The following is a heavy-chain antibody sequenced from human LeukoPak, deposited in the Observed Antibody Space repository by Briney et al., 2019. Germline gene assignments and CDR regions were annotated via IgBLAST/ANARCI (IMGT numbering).Heavy chain of an antibody. J-gene: IGHJ2*01. CDR2: FDPEDGET. Sequence: GASVKVSCKVSGYTLTELSMHWVRQAPGKGLEWMGGFDPEDGETIYAQKFQGGVTMTEDTSTDTAYMELSSLRSEDTAVYYCATVTMIQYWYFDLWGRGTLVTVSS. V-gene: IGHV1-24*01. D-gene: IGHD3-22*01. CDR3: ATVTMIQYWYFDL. CDR1: GYTLTELS.